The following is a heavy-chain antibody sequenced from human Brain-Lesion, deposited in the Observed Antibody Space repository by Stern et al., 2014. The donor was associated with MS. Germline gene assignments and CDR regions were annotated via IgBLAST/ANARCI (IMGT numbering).Heavy chain of an antibody. CDR3: TRDRLDYGYSYFDY. CDR2: IRSKVYGGAA. D-gene: IGHD4-17*01. CDR1: GFSFGDYA. V-gene: IGHV3-49*03. J-gene: IGHJ4*02. Sequence: LQLQESGGGLIEPGRSLRLSCTASGFSFGDYAINWIRQAPGKGLEWVGFIRSKVYGGAAEYAASVKGRFTISRDDSKSIAYLQVNGLKTEDTAVYYCTRDRLDYGYSYFDYWGQGTLVTVSS.